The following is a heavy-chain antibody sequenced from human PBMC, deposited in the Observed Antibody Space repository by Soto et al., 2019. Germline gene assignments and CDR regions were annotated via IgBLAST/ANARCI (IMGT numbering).Heavy chain of an antibody. CDR3: ARDLWGYCGTDCYPLDV. CDR2: MYNTGST. V-gene: IGHV4-59*01. J-gene: IGHJ6*02. CDR1: GCSISGYY. D-gene: IGHD2-21*02. Sequence: PSETLSLTCTVSGCSISGYYWSWSRQPPGKGLEWIGYMYNTGSTVYNPSFKSRVAISVDTSKNQFSLKLNSVTAADTAVYYCARDLWGYCGTDCYPLDVWGQGTTVTVSS.